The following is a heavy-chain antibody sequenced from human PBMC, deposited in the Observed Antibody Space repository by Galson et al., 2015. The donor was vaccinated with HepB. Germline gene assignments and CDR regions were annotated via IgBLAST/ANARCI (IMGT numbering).Heavy chain of an antibody. V-gene: IGHV5-51*01. J-gene: IGHJ4*02. Sequence: QSGAEVKKPGESLKISCKGSGYSFTSYWIGWVRQMPGKGLEWMGITYPGDSDTRYSPSFQGQVTISADKSISTAYLQWSSLRASDTAMYYCARHADYDSSGYYDSPFDYWGQGTLVTVSS. CDR2: TYPGDSDT. D-gene: IGHD3-22*01. CDR3: ARHADYDSSGYYDSPFDY. CDR1: GYSFTSYW.